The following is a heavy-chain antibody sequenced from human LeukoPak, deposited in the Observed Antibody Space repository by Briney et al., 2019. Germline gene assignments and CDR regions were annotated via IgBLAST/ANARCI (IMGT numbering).Heavy chain of an antibody. J-gene: IGHJ3*02. CDR3: ARRIGDYGFAIYAFDI. V-gene: IGHV4-39*07. CDR2: IYYSGST. D-gene: IGHD4-17*01. CDR1: GGSISSSSYY. Sequence: SETLSLTCTVSGGSISSSSYYWGWIRQPPGKGLEWIGSIYYSGSTYYNPSLKSRVTISVDTSKNQFSLKLSSVTAADTAVYYCARRIGDYGFAIYAFDIWGQGTMVTVSS.